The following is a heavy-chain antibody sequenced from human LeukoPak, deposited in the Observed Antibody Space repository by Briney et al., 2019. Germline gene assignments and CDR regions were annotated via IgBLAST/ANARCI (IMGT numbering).Heavy chain of an antibody. V-gene: IGHV3-49*03. CDR3: TRNTVTVHFDY. Sequence: GRSLRLSCSASGFTFDDYAVSWFRQAPGKGLEWVGFIRSKAFGGTPEYAASARGRFTISRDDSKSIAYLQMNSLKTEDTAVYYCTRNTVTVHFDYWSQGTLVTVSS. CDR1: GFTFDDYA. J-gene: IGHJ4*02. D-gene: IGHD4-17*01. CDR2: IRSKAFGGTP.